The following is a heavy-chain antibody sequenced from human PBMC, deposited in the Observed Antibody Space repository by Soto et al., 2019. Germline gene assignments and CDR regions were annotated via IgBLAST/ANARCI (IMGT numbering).Heavy chain of an antibody. D-gene: IGHD3-3*01. V-gene: IGHV1-69*12. J-gene: IGHJ5*02. CDR1: GGTFGNSA. CDR3: ARDGDPQSAFWSGPLGGGRFDP. CDR2: IVPMFGTA. Sequence: QVQLVQSGAEVKKPGSSVNVSCKTSGGTFGNSAVTWVRQAPGQGLEWLGGIVPMFGTANYAQKFQGRVTITADASTITAYMELNSLKTDDTAVYYCARDGDPQSAFWSGPLGGGRFDPWGQGTLVTVSS.